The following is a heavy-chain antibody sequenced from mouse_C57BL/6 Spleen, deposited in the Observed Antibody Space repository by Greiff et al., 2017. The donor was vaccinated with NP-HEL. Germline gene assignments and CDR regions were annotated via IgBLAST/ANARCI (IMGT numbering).Heavy chain of an antibody. J-gene: IGHJ3*01. Sequence: VQLQQPGAELVKPGASVKLSCKASGYTFTSYWMQWVKQRPGQGLEWIGEIDPSDSYTNYNQKFKGKATLTVDTSSSTAYMQLSSLTSEDSAVYYCVGGTSWFAYWGQGTLVTVSA. CDR2: IDPSDSYT. D-gene: IGHD4-1*01. CDR1: GYTFTSYW. V-gene: IGHV1-50*01. CDR3: VGGTSWFAY.